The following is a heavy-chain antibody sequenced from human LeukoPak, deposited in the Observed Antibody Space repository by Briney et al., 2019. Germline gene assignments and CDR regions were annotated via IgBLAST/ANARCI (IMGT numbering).Heavy chain of an antibody. D-gene: IGHD5-24*01. V-gene: IGHV4-39*01. J-gene: IGHJ3*02. CDR2: IYYSGTT. Sequence: SETLSLTCTVSGGSISSSTYYWGWIRQPPGKWLEWIGTIYYSGTTYYNPSLKSRVTISVDTSKNQFSLKLSSVTAADTAVYYCARHPDGYNLFSVFALDIWGQGTMVTVSS. CDR3: ARHPDGYNLFSVFALDI. CDR1: GGSISSSTYY.